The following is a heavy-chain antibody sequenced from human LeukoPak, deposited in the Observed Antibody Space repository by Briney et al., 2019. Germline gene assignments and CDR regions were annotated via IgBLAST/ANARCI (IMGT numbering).Heavy chain of an antibody. Sequence: GGSLRLSCAASGFTFSSYSMNWVRQAPGKGLEWVSYIGSSSSTIYYADSVKGRFTISRDNAKNSLYLQMNSLRAEDTAVYYCARGPEAKIVVPTKWGQGTLVTVSS. CDR1: GFTFSSYS. CDR3: ARGPEAKIVVPTK. CDR2: IGSSSSTI. D-gene: IGHD2-2*01. J-gene: IGHJ4*02. V-gene: IGHV3-48*01.